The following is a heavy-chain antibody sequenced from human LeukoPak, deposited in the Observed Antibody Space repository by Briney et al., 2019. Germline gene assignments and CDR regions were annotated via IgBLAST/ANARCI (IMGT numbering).Heavy chain of an antibody. CDR3: ARHSGLRSPFDP. J-gene: IGHJ5*02. Sequence: SETLSLTCTVSGGSISTTNYYWGWIRQPPGRDLEWIGSVYSSGNTYYNPSLESRVTISVDTSKNQLSLKLTSATAADTSVYYCARHSGLRSPFDPWGQGTLVTVSS. CDR1: GGSISTTNYY. V-gene: IGHV4-39*01. CDR2: VYSSGNT. D-gene: IGHD3-3*01.